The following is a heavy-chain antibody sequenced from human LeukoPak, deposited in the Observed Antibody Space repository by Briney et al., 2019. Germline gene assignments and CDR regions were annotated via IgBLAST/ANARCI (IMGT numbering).Heavy chain of an antibody. CDR3: ARDNDFWSGYYIGPYYFDY. CDR1: GFTFSNLW. J-gene: IGHJ4*02. V-gene: IGHV3-74*01. CDR2: IYTDGSFT. D-gene: IGHD3-3*01. Sequence: GGSLRLSCAASGFTFSNLWMHWVRQAPGKGLVWVSRIYTDGSFTTYADSVKGRFTISRDNAKDSLYLQMNSLRAEDTAVYYCARDNDFWSGYYIGPYYFDYWGQGTLVTVSS.